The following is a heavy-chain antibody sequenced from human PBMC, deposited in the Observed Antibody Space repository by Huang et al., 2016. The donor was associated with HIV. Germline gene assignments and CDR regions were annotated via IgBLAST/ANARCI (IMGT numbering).Heavy chain of an antibody. Sequence: QVQLVQSGAEVKKPGASVKVSCKASGYTFSNYDINWVRQAPGQGLEWMGWMKPNSGNTGYARKFQGRGTMTRSTSISTAYMELSRLRFEDTAVYYCATLPPVNYGRSGGRVRDYWGQGSLVTVSS. V-gene: IGHV1-8*01. CDR3: ATLPPVNYGRSGGRVRDY. J-gene: IGHJ4*02. CDR2: MKPNSGNT. D-gene: IGHD2-15*01. CDR1: GYTFSNYD.